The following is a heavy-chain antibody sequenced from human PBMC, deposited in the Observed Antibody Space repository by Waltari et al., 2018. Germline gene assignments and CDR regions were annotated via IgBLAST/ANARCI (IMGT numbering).Heavy chain of an antibody. CDR1: GGSISSYY. Sequence: QVQLQESGPGLVKPSETLSLTCTVSGGSISSYYWRWIRQPPGKGLEWIGYIYYSGSTNYNPSLKSRVTISVDTSKNQFSLKLSSVTAADTAVYYCARTRDGHFDYWGQGTLVTVSS. J-gene: IGHJ4*02. V-gene: IGHV4-59*01. CDR2: IYYSGST. CDR3: ARTRDGHFDY.